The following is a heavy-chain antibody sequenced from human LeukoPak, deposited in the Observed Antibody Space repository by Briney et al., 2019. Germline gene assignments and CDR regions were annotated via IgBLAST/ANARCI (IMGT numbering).Heavy chain of an antibody. V-gene: IGHV1-2*02. CDR2: SDPNSGGT. Sequence: ASVKVSCKASGYSFTGYYMHWVRQAPGQGPEWMGWSDPNSGGTHFAQKFQGRVTMTKDTSISTAYMELSRLRSADTAVYYCARPSRVGALVFGYWGQGTLVTVSS. D-gene: IGHD2-21*01. CDR1: GYSFTGYY. J-gene: IGHJ4*02. CDR3: ARPSRVGALVFGY.